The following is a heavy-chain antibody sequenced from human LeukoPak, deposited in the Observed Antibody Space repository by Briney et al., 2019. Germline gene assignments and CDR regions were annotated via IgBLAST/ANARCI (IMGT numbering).Heavy chain of an antibody. CDR1: GGSISSGGYY. V-gene: IGHV4-31*03. CDR3: ARPYCSSTSCYVVAFDI. Sequence: SQTLSLTCTVSGGSISSGGYYWSWIRQHPGKGLEWIGYIYYSGNTYYNPSLKSRVTISVDTSKNQFSLKLSSVTAADTAVYYCARPYCSSTSCYVVAFDIWGQGTMVTVSS. J-gene: IGHJ3*02. CDR2: IYYSGNT. D-gene: IGHD2-2*01.